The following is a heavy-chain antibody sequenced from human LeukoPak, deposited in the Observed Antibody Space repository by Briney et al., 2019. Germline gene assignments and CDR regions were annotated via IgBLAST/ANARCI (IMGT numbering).Heavy chain of an antibody. J-gene: IGHJ5*02. D-gene: IGHD6-13*01. V-gene: IGHV4-34*01. Sequence: PSETLSLTCTVSGGSISSYFWSWIRQPPGKGLEWIGEINHSGSTNYNPSLKSRVTISVDTSKNQFSLKLSSVTAADTAVYYCARHIVGYSSSWYSYNWFDPWGQGTLVTVSS. CDR1: GGSISSYF. CDR3: ARHIVGYSSSWYSYNWFDP. CDR2: INHSGST.